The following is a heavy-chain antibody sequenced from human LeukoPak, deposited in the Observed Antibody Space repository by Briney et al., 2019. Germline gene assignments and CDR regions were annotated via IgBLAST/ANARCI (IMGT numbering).Heavy chain of an antibody. D-gene: IGHD2-15*01. V-gene: IGHV3-74*01. Sequence: GGSLRLSCVASGFSLSGYWMYWVRQAPGKGLMYISRNNGDGSTTNYADVVKGRFTVSRDNVKNTLCLQMNSLRVEDTAVYYCARDPRNVGLAPWGQGTLVTVSS. CDR3: ARDPRNVGLAP. CDR1: GFSLSGYW. CDR2: NNGDGSTT. J-gene: IGHJ5*02.